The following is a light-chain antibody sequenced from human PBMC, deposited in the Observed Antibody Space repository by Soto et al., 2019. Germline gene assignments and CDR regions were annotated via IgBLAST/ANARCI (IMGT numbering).Light chain of an antibody. CDR2: GAS. J-gene: IGKJ3*01. Sequence: EIVLAQSPGTLSLSPGERATLSCRASQSVCIDLAWYQQTPGQAPRLLIYGASTRATGIPVRFSGSASGTEFTLTISRLESEDFAVYYCQQYNTSPFTFGPGTKVDIK. CDR3: QQYNTSPFT. CDR1: QSVCID. V-gene: IGKV3-20*01.